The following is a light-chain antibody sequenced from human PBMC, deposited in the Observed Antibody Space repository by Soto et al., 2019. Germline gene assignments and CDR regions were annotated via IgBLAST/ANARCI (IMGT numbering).Light chain of an antibody. CDR1: SSDVGGYNS. CDR3: TSYAGGYNLGV. J-gene: IGLJ3*02. CDR2: EVN. V-gene: IGLV2-8*01. Sequence: QSVLTQPPSASGSPGQSVTISCTGTSSDVGGYNSVSWYQQYPGKAPKLVIYEVNKRPSGVPDRFSGSKSGNTASLTVSGLQAEDEADYYCTSYAGGYNLGVFGGGTKLTVL.